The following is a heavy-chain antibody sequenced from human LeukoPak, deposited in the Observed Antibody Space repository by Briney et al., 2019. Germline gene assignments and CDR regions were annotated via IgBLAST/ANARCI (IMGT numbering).Heavy chain of an antibody. V-gene: IGHV4-59*01. CDR1: GGSISIFY. J-gene: IGHJ4*02. CDR2: IYYSGTT. D-gene: IGHD6-19*01. CDR3: AKIDAVAATPTSFDY. Sequence: SETLSLTCTVSGGSISIFYWSWIRQPPGKGLEWIGDIYYSGTTNYNPSLKSRLTISLDTSKNQFSLRLTSVTAADTAVYYCAKIDAVAATPTSFDYWGQGTLVTVSS.